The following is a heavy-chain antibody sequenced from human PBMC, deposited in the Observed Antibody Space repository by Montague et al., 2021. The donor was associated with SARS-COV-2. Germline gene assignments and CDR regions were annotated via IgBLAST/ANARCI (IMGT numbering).Heavy chain of an antibody. D-gene: IGHD3-3*01. J-gene: IGHJ3*01. CDR3: ARGQVTVFGVLIMLPAAGPLDV. CDR2: ITHNTGA. CDR1: GGSFSDYY. Sequence: SETLSLTCSVYGGSFSDYYWSWVRQPPGKGLEWIGEITHNTGASHNPSLKSRVSISVDTSKSQFSLRLTSVTAADTGVYYCARGQVTVFGVLIMLPAAGPLDVWGQGTKVTVSS. V-gene: IGHV4-34*01.